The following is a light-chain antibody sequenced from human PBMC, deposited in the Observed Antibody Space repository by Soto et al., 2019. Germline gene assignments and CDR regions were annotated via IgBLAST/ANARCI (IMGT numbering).Light chain of an antibody. CDR2: DAS. V-gene: IGKV3-20*01. CDR1: QSVSSN. Sequence: EIVMTQSPATLSVTPGERATLSCRASQSVSSNLAWYQQKPGQAPRLLIYDASNRATGIPARFSGSGSGTDFTLTISRLEPEDFAVYYCHQYGSSPATFGQGTKVDIK. J-gene: IGKJ1*01. CDR3: HQYGSSPAT.